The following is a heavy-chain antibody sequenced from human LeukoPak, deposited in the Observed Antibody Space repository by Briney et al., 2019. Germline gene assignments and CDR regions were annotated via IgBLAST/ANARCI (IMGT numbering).Heavy chain of an antibody. J-gene: IGHJ4*02. CDR1: GGSFSGYY. CDR3: ARGDSSSSEFDY. V-gene: IGHV4-34*01. D-gene: IGHD6-13*01. Sequence: SETLSLTCAVYGGSFSGYYWSWIRQPPGKGLEWIGEINHSGSTNYNPSLKSRVTISVDTSKSQFSLKLSSVTAADTAVYYCARGDSSSSEFDYWGQGTLVTVSS. CDR2: INHSGST.